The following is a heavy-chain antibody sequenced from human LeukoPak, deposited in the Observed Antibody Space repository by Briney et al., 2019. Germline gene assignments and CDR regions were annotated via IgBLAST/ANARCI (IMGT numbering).Heavy chain of an antibody. CDR1: GVSISSSSYY. Sequence: SETLSLTCTVSGVSISSSSYYWGWIRQPPGKGLEWIGSIYYSGSTYYNPSLKSRVTISVDTSKNQFSLKLSSVTAADTAVYYCARHRATYGMDVWGQGTTVTVSS. J-gene: IGHJ6*02. V-gene: IGHV4-39*01. CDR3: ARHRATYGMDV. CDR2: IYYSGST. D-gene: IGHD1-26*01.